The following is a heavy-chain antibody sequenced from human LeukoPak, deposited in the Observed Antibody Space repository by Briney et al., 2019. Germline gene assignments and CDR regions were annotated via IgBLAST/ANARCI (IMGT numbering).Heavy chain of an antibody. CDR3: ARDSGYCSSTSCYADAFDI. CDR2: ISAYNGNT. D-gene: IGHD2-2*01. J-gene: IGHJ3*02. Sequence: GASVEVSCEASGYTFTSYYMHWVRQAPGQGLEWMGWISAYNGNTNYAQKLQGRVTMTTDTSTSTAYMELRSLRSDDTAVYYCARDSGYCSSTSCYADAFDIWGQGTMVTVSS. V-gene: IGHV1-18*04. CDR1: GYTFTSYY.